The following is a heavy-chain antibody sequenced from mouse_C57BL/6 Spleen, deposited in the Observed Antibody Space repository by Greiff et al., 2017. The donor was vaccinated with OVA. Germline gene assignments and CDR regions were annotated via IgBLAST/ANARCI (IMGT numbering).Heavy chain of an antibody. D-gene: IGHD1-1*01. V-gene: IGHV5-12*01. CDR1: GFTFSDYY. J-gene: IGHJ4*01. Sequence: EVQLVESGGGLVQPGGSLKLSCAASGFTFSDYYMYWVRQTPEKRLEWVAYISNGGGSTYYPDTVKGRFTISRDNAKNTLYLQMSRLKSEDTAMYYCARQGLLRSHYYAMDYWGQGTSVTVSS. CDR2: ISNGGGST. CDR3: ARQGLLRSHYYAMDY.